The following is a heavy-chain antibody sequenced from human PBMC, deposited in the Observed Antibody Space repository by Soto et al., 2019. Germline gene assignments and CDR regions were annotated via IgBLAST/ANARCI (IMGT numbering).Heavy chain of an antibody. V-gene: IGHV4-34*01. CDR2: IYHREST. J-gene: IGHJ6*02. D-gene: IGHD2-2*01. Sequence: QVQLQQWGAGLLKPSETLSLTCAVYGGSFSGYYWLWIRQPPGKGLEWLGEIYHRESTNYNPSLNSRGTISVDTSKNQFSLRLTAVTAADTAVYYCARGRGYCSSSSCSALGGMDVWGQGTTVTVSS. CDR3: ARGRGYCSSSSCSALGGMDV. CDR1: GGSFSGYY.